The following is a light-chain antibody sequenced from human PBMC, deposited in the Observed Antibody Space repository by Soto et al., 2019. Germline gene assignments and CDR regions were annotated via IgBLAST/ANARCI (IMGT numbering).Light chain of an antibody. Sequence: DIQMTQSPSTLSASVGDRVTITCRASQSVIYWLAWYQQKPGKAPKLLIHKASSLVSGVPSRFSGSGSETEFTLTISSLQPDDFATYYCQQSKIYSATFGQGTKLEIK. CDR2: KAS. CDR3: QQSKIYSAT. J-gene: IGKJ2*01. V-gene: IGKV1-5*03. CDR1: QSVIYW.